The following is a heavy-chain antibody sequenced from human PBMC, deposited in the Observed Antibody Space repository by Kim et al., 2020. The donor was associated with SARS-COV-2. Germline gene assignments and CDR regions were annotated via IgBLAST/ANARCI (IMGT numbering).Heavy chain of an antibody. CDR3: ALYRGYCSGGSCNGNWFDP. CDR2: IYYSGTT. D-gene: IGHD2-15*01. J-gene: IGHJ5*02. Sequence: SETLSLTCTVSGASISSGGYYWIWIRQHPGKGLEWIGYIYYSGTTYNNPSLKSRVPISVDTSKNQFSLKLSSVTAADTAVYYCALYRGYCSGGSCNGNWFDPWGQGTLVTVSS. CDR1: GASISSGGYY. V-gene: IGHV4-31*03.